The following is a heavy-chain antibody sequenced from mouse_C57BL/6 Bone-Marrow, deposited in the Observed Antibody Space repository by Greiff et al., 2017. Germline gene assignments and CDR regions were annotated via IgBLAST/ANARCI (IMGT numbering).Heavy chain of an antibody. CDR1: GFSLTSYG. Sequence: VQVVESGPGLVQPSQSLSITCTVSGFSLTSYGVHWVRQSPGKGLEWLGVIWRGGSTDYNEAFMSRLSITKDNSKSQVFFKMNSLQADDTAIYYCAKGLGVWGTGTTVTVSS. V-gene: IGHV2-5*01. CDR3: AKGLGV. CDR2: IWRGGST. D-gene: IGHD2-13*01. J-gene: IGHJ1*03.